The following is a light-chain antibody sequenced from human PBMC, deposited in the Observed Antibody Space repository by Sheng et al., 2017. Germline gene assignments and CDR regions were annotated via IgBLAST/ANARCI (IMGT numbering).Light chain of an antibody. V-gene: IGLV1-44*01. CDR1: SSNIGSNT. Sequence: QSVLTQPPSASGTPGQRVTISCSGSSSNIGSNTVNWYQQLPVTAPKLLIYSTNQRPSGVPDRISGSKSGTSASLAISGLQSEDEADYYCAAWDDSLSGWVFGGGTKLTVL. J-gene: IGLJ3*02. CDR3: AAWDDSLSGWV. CDR2: STN.